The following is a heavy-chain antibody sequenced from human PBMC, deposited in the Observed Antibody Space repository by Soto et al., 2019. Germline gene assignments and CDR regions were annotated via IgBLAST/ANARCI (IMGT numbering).Heavy chain of an antibody. CDR1: GGSLSSGGYY. CDR3: ARDHSSGYDDAYDI. Sequence: SETLSLTCTVSGGSLSSGGYYWSWIRQHPGKGLEWIGYIYYSGSTYYNPSLKSRVTISVDTSKNQFSLKLSSVTAADTAVYYCARDHSSGYDDAYDIWGQGTMVTVSS. CDR2: IYYSGST. V-gene: IGHV4-31*03. D-gene: IGHD3-22*01. J-gene: IGHJ3*02.